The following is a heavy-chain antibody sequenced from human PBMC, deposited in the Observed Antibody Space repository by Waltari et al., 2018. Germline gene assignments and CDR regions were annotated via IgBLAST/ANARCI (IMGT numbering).Heavy chain of an antibody. CDR2: IYYSGST. Sequence: QLQLQESGPGLVKPSETLSLTCTVSGGSISSSSYYWGWLRQPPGKGLEWIGSIYYSGSTYYNPSLKSRVTISVDTSKNQFSLKLSSVTAADTAVYYCARLTMIVVVPEWFDPWGQGTLVTVSS. CDR3: ARLTMIVVVPEWFDP. V-gene: IGHV4-39*07. D-gene: IGHD3-22*01. J-gene: IGHJ5*02. CDR1: GGSISSSSYY.